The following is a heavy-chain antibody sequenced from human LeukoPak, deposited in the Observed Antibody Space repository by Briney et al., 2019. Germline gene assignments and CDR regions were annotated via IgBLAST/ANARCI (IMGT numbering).Heavy chain of an antibody. CDR2: INAGNGNT. J-gene: IGHJ4*02. D-gene: IGHD3-10*01. CDR1: GYTFTSYA. Sequence: ASVKVSCKASGYTFTSYAMHWVRQAPGQRLEWMGWINAGNGNTKYSQKFQGRVTITRDTSASTAYMELSSLRSEDTAVYYCARAQYYYGSGSYSPLGYWGQGTLVTVSS. CDR3: ARAQYYYGSGSYSPLGY. V-gene: IGHV1-3*01.